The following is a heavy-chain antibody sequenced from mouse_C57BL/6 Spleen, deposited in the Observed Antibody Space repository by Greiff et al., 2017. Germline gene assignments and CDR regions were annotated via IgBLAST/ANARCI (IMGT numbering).Heavy chain of an antibody. Sequence: QVHVKQPGAELVMPGASVKLSCKASGYTFTSYWMHWVKLRPGQGLEWIGEIDPSDSYTNYNQKFKGKSTLTVDKSSSTAYMQLSSLTSEDSAVYYCARGNAMDYWGQGTSVTVSS. V-gene: IGHV1-69*01. CDR3: ARGNAMDY. CDR2: IDPSDSYT. CDR1: GYTFTSYW. J-gene: IGHJ4*01.